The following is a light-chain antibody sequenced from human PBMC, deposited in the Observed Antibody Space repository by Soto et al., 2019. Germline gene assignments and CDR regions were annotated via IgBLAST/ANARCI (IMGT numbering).Light chain of an antibody. Sequence: SALTQPASVSGSPGQSITISCTGTASDVGAYNYVSWYQQPPGKAPKLIIYEVSNRPSGVSNRFSGSKSGNTASLTISGLQAEDEGDYYCSSYTTGSTRVVFGGGTQLTVL. CDR3: SSYTTGSTRVV. J-gene: IGLJ2*01. V-gene: IGLV2-14*01. CDR2: EVS. CDR1: ASDVGAYNY.